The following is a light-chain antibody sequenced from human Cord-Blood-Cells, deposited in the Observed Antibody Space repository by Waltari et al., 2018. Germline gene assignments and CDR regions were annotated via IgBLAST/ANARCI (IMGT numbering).Light chain of an antibody. CDR1: SSDVGSYNL. CDR2: EVN. Sequence: QSALTQPASVPGSPGQSITISCTGTSSDVGSYNLVSWYQQHPGKAPKLMIYEVNKRPSWVSNRVSGSKSGNTASLTISGLQAEDEAEYYCCSYAGSSTFVFGTGTKVTVL. J-gene: IGLJ1*01. V-gene: IGLV2-23*02. CDR3: CSYAGSSTFV.